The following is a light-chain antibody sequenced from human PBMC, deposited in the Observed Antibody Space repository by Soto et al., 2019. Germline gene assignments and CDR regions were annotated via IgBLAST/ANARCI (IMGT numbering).Light chain of an antibody. J-gene: IGKJ1*01. CDR1: RSGSSDF. V-gene: IGKV3-20*01. CDR3: QQYGSSPPRT. Sequence: EIVLTQSPGILSLSPGERATLSCRASRSGSSDFLAWYQQKPGQAPRLLIYGASTRATDGPDRFSGSGSGADFTLSISRLEPEGFAVYYCQQYGSSPPRTFGQGTKVDIK. CDR2: GAS.